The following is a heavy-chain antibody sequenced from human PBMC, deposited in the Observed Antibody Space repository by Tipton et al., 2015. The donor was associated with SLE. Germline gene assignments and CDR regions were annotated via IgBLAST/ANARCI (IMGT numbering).Heavy chain of an antibody. CDR1: GGSISSSSYY. CDR2: IYYSGST. V-gene: IGHV4-39*01. D-gene: IGHD3-22*01. J-gene: IGHJ4*01. CDR3: ARRGYDSSGFFDY. Sequence: TLSLTCTVSGGSISSSSYYWGWIRQPPGKGLEWIGSIYYSGSTYYNPSLKSRVTISVDTSKNQFSLKLSSVTAADTAVYYCARRGYDSSGFFDYWGHGTLVTVSS.